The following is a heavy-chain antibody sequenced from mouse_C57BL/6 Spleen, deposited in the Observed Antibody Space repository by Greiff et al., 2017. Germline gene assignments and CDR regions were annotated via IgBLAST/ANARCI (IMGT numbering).Heavy chain of an antibody. CDR2: IYPGSGST. CDR3: ARWGAINTPFDY. J-gene: IGHJ2*01. D-gene: IGHD1-2*01. Sequence: QVQLQQPGAELVKPGASVKMSCKASGYTFTSYWITWVKQRPGQGLEWIGDIYPGSGSTNYNEKFKSKATLTVDTSSSTAYMQLSSLTSEDSAVYYCARWGAINTPFDYWGQGTTLTVSS. V-gene: IGHV1-55*01. CDR1: GYTFTSYW.